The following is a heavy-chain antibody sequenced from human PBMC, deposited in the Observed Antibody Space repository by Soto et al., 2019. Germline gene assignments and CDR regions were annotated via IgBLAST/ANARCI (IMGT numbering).Heavy chain of an antibody. CDR3: ARLGPSSGWYLSYFDY. CDR1: GYSFTSYW. J-gene: IGHJ4*02. D-gene: IGHD6-19*01. V-gene: IGHV5-51*01. Sequence: PGESLKISCKGSGYSFTSYWIGWVRQMPGKGLEWMGIIYPGDSDTRYSPSFQGQVTISADKSISTAYLQWSSLKASDTAMYYCARLGPSSGWYLSYFDYWGQGTLVTVSS. CDR2: IYPGDSDT.